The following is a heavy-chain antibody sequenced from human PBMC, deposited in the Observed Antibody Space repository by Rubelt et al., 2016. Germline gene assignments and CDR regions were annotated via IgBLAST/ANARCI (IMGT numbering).Heavy chain of an antibody. V-gene: IGHV3-48*02. J-gene: IGHJ1*01. Sequence: EVQLVESGGGLLQPGGSLRLSCAASGFTFSSYRMNWVRQAPGKGLEWGSYISGSSVNKNYADSLKGRINIHRDNAKNSLYQQMNSLRDEDTAVYYCARDPGYCSGGSCSSDWGQGTLVTVSS. CDR2: ISGSSVNK. D-gene: IGHD2-15*01. CDR1: GFTFSSYR. CDR3: ARDPGYCSGGSCSSD.